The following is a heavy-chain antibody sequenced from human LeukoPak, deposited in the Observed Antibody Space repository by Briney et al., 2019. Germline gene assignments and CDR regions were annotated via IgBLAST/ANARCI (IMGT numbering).Heavy chain of an antibody. CDR2: IFYSGNT. V-gene: IGHV4-39*01. CDR3: ARLFDF. CDR1: GGSISGSTYY. Sequence: SETLSLTCTLSGGSISGSTYYWGWVRQPPGKGLEWIGKIFYSGNTYYSPSLQSRVTMSADTSKNQFSLRLSSVTAADTALYYCARLFDFWGQGIQVTVSS. J-gene: IGHJ4*02.